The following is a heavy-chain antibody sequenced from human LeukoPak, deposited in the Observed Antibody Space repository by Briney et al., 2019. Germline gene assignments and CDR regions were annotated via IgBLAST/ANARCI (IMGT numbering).Heavy chain of an antibody. CDR1: GFTFSSYG. CDR3: AKGGSSSWYWNYYGMDV. V-gene: IGHV3-30*18. CDR2: ISYDGSNK. D-gene: IGHD6-13*01. J-gene: IGHJ6*02. Sequence: GGSLRLSCAASGFTFSSYGMHWVRQAPGKGLKWVAVISYDGSNKYYADSVKGRFTISRDNSKNTLYLQMNSLRAEDTAVYYCAKGGSSSWYWNYYGMDVWGQGTTVTVSS.